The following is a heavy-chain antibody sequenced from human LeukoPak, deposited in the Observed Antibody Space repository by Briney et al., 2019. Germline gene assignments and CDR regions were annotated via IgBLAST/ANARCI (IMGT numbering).Heavy chain of an antibody. CDR2: INPNSGGT. J-gene: IGHJ3*02. Sequence: ASVKASCKASGYTFTGYYMHWVRQAPGQGLEWMGWINPNSGGTNYAQKFQGRVTMTRDTSISTAYMELSRLRSDDTAVYYCARARSIAARIDAFDIWGQGTMVTVSS. CDR1: GYTFTGYY. CDR3: ARARSIAARIDAFDI. V-gene: IGHV1-2*02. D-gene: IGHD6-6*01.